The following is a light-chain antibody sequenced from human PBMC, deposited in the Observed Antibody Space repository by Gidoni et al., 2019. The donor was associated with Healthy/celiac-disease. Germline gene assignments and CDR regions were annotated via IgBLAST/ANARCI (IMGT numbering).Light chain of an antibody. CDR2: AAS. CDR1: QRISSY. CDR3: QQRYSTPYT. V-gene: IGKV1-39*01. Sequence: EIKMTQSTSSLSASVGARVTITCRASQRISSYLNWYQQKPGKSPKLLIYAASSLPSWVPSRFSGSGSGTYFTLTISSLQPEDFSTYYCQQRYSTPYTFGQXTKLEIK. J-gene: IGKJ2*01.